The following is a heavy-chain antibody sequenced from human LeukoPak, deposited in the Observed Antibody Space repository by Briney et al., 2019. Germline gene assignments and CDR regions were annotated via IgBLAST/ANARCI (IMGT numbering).Heavy chain of an antibody. J-gene: IGHJ4*02. Sequence: PSETLSLTCTVSGGSISSSSYYWGWIRQPPGKVLEWIGSIYYSGSTYYNPSLKSRVTISVDTSKNQFSLKLSSVTAADTAVYYCARQKITGTLYWGQGTLVTVSS. V-gene: IGHV4-39*01. CDR3: ARQKITGTLY. D-gene: IGHD1-20*01. CDR2: IYYSGST. CDR1: GGSISSSSYY.